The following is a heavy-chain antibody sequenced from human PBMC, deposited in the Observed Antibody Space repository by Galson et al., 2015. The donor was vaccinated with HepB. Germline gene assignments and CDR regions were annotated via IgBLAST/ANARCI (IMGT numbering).Heavy chain of an antibody. Sequence: SLRLSCAASGFSFSSYAIHWVRQAPGKGLEWVAIISYDGSSRYYADSVKGRFSISRDNSKKTVFLQMNSLRGEDTAVYYCARNSERIYYYGMDVWGQGTTVTVSS. CDR1: GFSFSSYA. D-gene: IGHD2-15*01. J-gene: IGHJ6*02. V-gene: IGHV3-30*04. CDR3: ARNSERIYYYGMDV. CDR2: ISYDGSSR.